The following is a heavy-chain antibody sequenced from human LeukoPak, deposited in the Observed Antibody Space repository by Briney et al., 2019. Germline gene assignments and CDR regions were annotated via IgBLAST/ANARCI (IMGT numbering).Heavy chain of an antibody. CDR3: TTGQPLIALAD. D-gene: IGHD6-19*01. V-gene: IGHV3-15*07. J-gene: IGHJ4*02. Sequence: PGGSLRLSCAASGFTFNYAWMNWVRQAPGKGLEWVGRIKSKTDGETVDYAAPVKDRFTIPRDDSKNTLYLQMNNLKTEDTAVYYCTTGQPLIALADWGQGTLVTVSS. CDR1: GFTFNYAW. CDR2: IKSKTDGETV.